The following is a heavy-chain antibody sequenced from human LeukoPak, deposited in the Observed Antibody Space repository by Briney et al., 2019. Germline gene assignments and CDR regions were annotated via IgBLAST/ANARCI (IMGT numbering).Heavy chain of an antibody. J-gene: IGHJ6*03. CDR2: IIPILGIA. D-gene: IGHD1-26*01. CDR1: GGTFSSYA. V-gene: IGHV1-69*04. CDR3: ARVPSGSYYLYYYYMDV. Sequence: SVKVSCKASGGTFSSYAISWVRQAPGQGLEWMGRIIPILGIANYAQKFQGRVTITTDESTSTAYMELSSLRSEDTAVYYCARVPSGSYYLYYYYMDVWGKGTTVTVSS.